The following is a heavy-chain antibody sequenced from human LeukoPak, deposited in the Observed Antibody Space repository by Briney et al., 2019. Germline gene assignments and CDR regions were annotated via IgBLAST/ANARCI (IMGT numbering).Heavy chain of an antibody. J-gene: IGHJ4*02. D-gene: IGHD3-10*01. CDR3: ARSPSYYYGSGSYYFDY. CDR2: ISSTSSSM. V-gene: IGHV3-48*02. Sequence: GGSLRLSCAATGFNFNIYNMNWVRQAPGKGLEWVAYISSTSSSMYYADSVKGRFTISRDNDKKSMFLQLNSLRDEDTAVYYCARSPSYYYGSGSYYFDYWGQGTLVTVSS. CDR1: GFNFNIYN.